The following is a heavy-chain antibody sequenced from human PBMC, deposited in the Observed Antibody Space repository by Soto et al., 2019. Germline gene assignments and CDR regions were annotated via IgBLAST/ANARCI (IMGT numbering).Heavy chain of an antibody. CDR2: IYYSGST. D-gene: IGHD5-12*01. Sequence: SETLSLTCTVSGGSVSSGSYYWSWIRQPPGKGLEWIGYIYYSGSTNYNPSLKSRVTISVDTSKNQFSLKLSSVTAADTAVYYCARALRDGYNYKYYYYGMDVWGQGTTVTVSS. J-gene: IGHJ6*02. CDR3: ARALRDGYNYKYYYYGMDV. V-gene: IGHV4-61*01. CDR1: GGSVSSGSYY.